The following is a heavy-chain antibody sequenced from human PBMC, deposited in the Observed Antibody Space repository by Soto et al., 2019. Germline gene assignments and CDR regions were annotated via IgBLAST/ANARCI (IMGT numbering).Heavy chain of an antibody. CDR3: ARHAYYYDSSGYSLFDY. V-gene: IGHV4-59*05. D-gene: IGHD3-22*01. J-gene: IGHJ4*02. Sequence: SETLSLTCTVSGGSISPYYWSWIRQSPGKGLEWIGSIYYSGSTYYNPSLKSRVTISVDTSKNQFSLKLSSVTAADTAVYFCARHAYYYDSSGYSLFDYWGQGTLVTXXS. CDR2: IYYSGST. CDR1: GGSISPYY.